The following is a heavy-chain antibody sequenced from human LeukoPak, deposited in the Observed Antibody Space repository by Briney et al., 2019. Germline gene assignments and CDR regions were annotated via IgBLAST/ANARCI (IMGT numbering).Heavy chain of an antibody. D-gene: IGHD1-1*01. V-gene: IGHV4-34*01. J-gene: IGHJ6*03. CDR1: GGSFSGYY. CDR3: ASVRRVFWNYYYYYYMDV. Sequence: PSETLSLTCAVYGGSFSGYYWSWIRQPPGKGLEWIGEINHSGSTNYNPSLKSRVTISVDTSKNQFSLKLSSVTAADTAVYYCASVRRVFWNYYYYYYMDVWGKGTTVTVSS. CDR2: INHSGST.